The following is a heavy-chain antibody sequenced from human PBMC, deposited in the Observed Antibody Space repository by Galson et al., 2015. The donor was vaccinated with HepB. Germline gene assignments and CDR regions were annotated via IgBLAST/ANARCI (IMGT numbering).Heavy chain of an antibody. V-gene: IGHV3-21*04. CDR1: GFTFSSYS. CDR3: AKEFGELLYPFDY. D-gene: IGHD3-10*01. Sequence: SLRLSCAASGFTFSSYSMNWVRQAPGKGLEWGSSISSSSSYIYYADSVKGRFTISRDNSKNTLYLQMNSLRAEDTAVYYCAKEFGELLYPFDYWGQGTLVTVSS. J-gene: IGHJ4*02. CDR2: ISSSSSYI.